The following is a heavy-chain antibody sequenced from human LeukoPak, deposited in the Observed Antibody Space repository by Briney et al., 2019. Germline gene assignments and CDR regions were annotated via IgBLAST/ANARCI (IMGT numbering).Heavy chain of an antibody. D-gene: IGHD4-23*01. Sequence: SVKVSCKASGGTFSSYAISWVRQAPGQGLEWMGGIIPIFGTANYAQKFQGRVTITTDESTSTAYMELSSLRSEDTAVYYCARTPQDYGGNPPDLWGRGALVTVSS. CDR3: ARTPQDYGGNPPDL. CDR2: IIPIFGTA. CDR1: GGTFSSYA. V-gene: IGHV1-69*05. J-gene: IGHJ2*01.